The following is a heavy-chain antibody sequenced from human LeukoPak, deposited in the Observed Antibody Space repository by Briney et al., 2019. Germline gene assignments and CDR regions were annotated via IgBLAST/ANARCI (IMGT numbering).Heavy chain of an antibody. V-gene: IGHV1-18*01. CDR3: ARDQGDGYNWGTFDI. J-gene: IGHJ3*02. CDR1: GYTFSSYG. D-gene: IGHD5-24*01. Sequence: GASVKVSCKASGYTFSSYGISWVRQAPGQGLEWMGWISGYNGNTNYAQSLQGRVTMTTGTSTSTAYMELRSLRSDDTAMYYCARDQGDGYNWGTFDIWGQGTMVTVSS. CDR2: ISGYNGNT.